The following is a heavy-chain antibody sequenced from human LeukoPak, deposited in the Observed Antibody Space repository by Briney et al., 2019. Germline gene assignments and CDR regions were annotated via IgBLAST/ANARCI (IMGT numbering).Heavy chain of an antibody. CDR1: GFTFSYYA. J-gene: IGHJ4*02. CDR2: ISGSGGST. Sequence: GESLKISCAASGFTFSYYAMSWVRQAPGKGLEWVSDISGSGGSTYYTDSVKGRFTISRDNSKNTVYLQMSSLRAEDTAVYYCAKGASEYSDSSGQVDYWGQGTLVTVSS. CDR3: AKGASEYSDSSGQVDY. D-gene: IGHD3-22*01. V-gene: IGHV3-23*01.